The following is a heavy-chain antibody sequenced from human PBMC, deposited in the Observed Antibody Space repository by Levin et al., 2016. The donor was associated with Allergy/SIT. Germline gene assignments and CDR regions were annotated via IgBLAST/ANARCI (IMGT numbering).Heavy chain of an antibody. Sequence: VRQAPGKGLEWVAVISYDGSNKYYADSVKGRFTISRDNSKNTLYLQMNSLRAEDTAVYYCAKLELRFLEWLLKRGGWFDPWGQGTLVTVSS. CDR3: AKLELRFLEWLLKRGGWFDP. V-gene: IGHV3-30*18. CDR2: ISYDGSNK. J-gene: IGHJ5*02. D-gene: IGHD3-3*01.